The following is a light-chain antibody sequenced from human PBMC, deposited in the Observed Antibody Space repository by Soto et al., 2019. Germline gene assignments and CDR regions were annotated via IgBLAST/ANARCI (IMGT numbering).Light chain of an antibody. J-gene: IGLJ3*02. CDR3: TSYVGNDIWV. Sequence: QSALTQPPSASGSPGQSVTISCTGTSSDVGAYKYVSWYQQYPGKAPKLIIYEVTKRPSVVPDRFAGSKSGNTTSLTVAGLQAEDDDDYYCTSYVGNDIWVFGGGTKLTVL. V-gene: IGLV2-8*01. CDR2: EVT. CDR1: SSDVGAYKY.